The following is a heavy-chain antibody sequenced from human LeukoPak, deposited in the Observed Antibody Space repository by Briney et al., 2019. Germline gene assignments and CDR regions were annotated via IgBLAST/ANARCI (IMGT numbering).Heavy chain of an antibody. CDR1: GFTFSSYV. Sequence: GGSLRLSCAASGFTFSSYVMSWVRQAPGKGLEWVSSISGSGGSTYYADPVKGRFTISRDNSKNTLYLQMNSRRAEDTALYYCATKGTTVTTNYFDYWGQGTLVTVSS. V-gene: IGHV3-23*01. J-gene: IGHJ4*02. CDR2: ISGSGGST. CDR3: ATKGTTVTTNYFDY. D-gene: IGHD4-11*01.